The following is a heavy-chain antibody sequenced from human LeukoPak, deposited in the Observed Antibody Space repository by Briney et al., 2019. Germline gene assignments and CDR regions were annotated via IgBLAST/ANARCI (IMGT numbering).Heavy chain of an antibody. D-gene: IGHD1-1*01. CDR3: ARETTATTHYYYYYIDV. V-gene: IGHV4-31*03. Sequence: SETLSLTCTVSGGSISVGGGYWSWIRQHPVKGLEWIGYIYYSGSTFYNPSLQSRVTISVDTSKNHFSLRLSSVTAADTAVYYCARETTATTHYYYYYIDVWGKGTRVTVSS. J-gene: IGHJ6*03. CDR1: GGSISVGGGY. CDR2: IYYSGST.